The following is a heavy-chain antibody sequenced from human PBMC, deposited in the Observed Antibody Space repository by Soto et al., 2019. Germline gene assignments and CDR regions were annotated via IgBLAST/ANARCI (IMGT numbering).Heavy chain of an antibody. Sequence: QVQLVQSGAEVREPGASVKVSCKASGYSFTSLDINWVRQTAGQGLEWMGWMQPSTGRTGYAQKFQGRVTMTRDTPIHTAYMELTTLTSDDTAFYYCARGVSAGVDYGGQGTLVTVSS. V-gene: IGHV1-8*01. CDR2: MQPSTGRT. CDR3: ARGVSAGVDY. J-gene: IGHJ4*02. D-gene: IGHD1-26*01. CDR1: GYSFTSLD.